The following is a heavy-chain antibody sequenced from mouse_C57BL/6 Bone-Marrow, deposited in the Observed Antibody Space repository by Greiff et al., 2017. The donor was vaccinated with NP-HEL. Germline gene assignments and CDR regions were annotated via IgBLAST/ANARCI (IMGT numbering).Heavy chain of an antibody. CDR3: ARHDYGSSYYAMDY. CDR2: ISNGGGST. J-gene: IGHJ4*01. CDR1: GFTFSDYY. V-gene: IGHV5-12*01. Sequence: DVKLLESGGGLVQPGGSLKLSCAASGFTFSDYYMYWVRQTPEKRLEWVAYISNGGGSTYYPDPVTGRFTISRDNAKNNLYLQMSRLKSEDTAMYYCARHDYGSSYYAMDYWGQGTSVTVSS. D-gene: IGHD1-1*01.